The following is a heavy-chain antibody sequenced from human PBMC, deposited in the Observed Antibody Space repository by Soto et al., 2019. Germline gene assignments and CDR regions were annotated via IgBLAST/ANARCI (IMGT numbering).Heavy chain of an antibody. V-gene: IGHV4-38-2*01. CDR3: EGGRVVYSRRWYVCYYGMKV. D-gene: IGHD6-13*01. Sequence: SEPFSLSFAVSGDSITSIYHWAWIRQPPWRGLEWVASIYHSVTTYYKPSLKSRVTISVDRSKNRFSLNLRSVTAADSAVYHCEGGRVVYSRRWYVCYYGMKVWGEGTTDNVSS. J-gene: IGHJ6*04. CDR2: IYHSVTT. CDR1: GDSITSIYH.